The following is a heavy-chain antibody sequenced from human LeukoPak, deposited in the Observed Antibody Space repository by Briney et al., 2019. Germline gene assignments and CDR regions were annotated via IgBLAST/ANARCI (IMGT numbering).Heavy chain of an antibody. CDR3: ATPGVLRYFDWLGRDYYYYGMDV. Sequence: PSETLSLTCTVSGGSISSSSYYWGWIRQPPGQGLEWIGSIYYSGSTYYNPSLKSRVTISVDTSKNQFSLKLSSVTAADTAVYYCATPGVLRYFDWLGRDYYYYGMDVWGQGTTVTVSS. V-gene: IGHV4-39*01. D-gene: IGHD3-9*01. J-gene: IGHJ6*02. CDR1: GGSISSSSYY. CDR2: IYYSGST.